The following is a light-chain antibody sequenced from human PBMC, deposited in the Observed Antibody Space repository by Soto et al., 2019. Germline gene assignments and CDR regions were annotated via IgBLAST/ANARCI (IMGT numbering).Light chain of an antibody. J-gene: IGKJ3*01. CDR3: QHYHNLPFT. V-gene: IGKV1-33*01. CDR1: QDISNY. CDR2: DAA. Sequence: DIQMTQSPSSLSASVGDRVTITCQASQDISNYLSWYQQKPGKAPKLLIYDAANSQTGVPSRFSGGGSGTHFALTMSSLQPEDIATYYCQHYHNLPFTFGPGTKVDVK.